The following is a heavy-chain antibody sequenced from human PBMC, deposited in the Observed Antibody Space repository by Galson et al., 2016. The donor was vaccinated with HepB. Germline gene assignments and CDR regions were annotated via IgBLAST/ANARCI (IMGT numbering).Heavy chain of an antibody. CDR3: ARSSGKVTMVRGYYGMDV. CDR1: GYTFSNYG. D-gene: IGHD3-10*01. V-gene: IGHV1-18*01. CDR2: ISAYNGNT. J-gene: IGHJ6*02. Sequence: SVKVSCKASGYTFSNYGVSWVRQAPGQGLEWMGWISAYNGNTDYIEKVQGRVTMTTDTSTSTAYMEVRSLRSDDTAVYYCARSSGKVTMVRGYYGMDVWGQGTTVTVSS.